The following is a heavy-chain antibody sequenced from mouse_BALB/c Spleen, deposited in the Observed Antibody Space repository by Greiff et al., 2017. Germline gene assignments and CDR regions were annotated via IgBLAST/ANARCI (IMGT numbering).Heavy chain of an antibody. D-gene: IGHD2-3*01. Sequence: EVQLQQSGPGLVKPSQSLSLTCTVTGYSISSDYAWNWIRQFPGNKLEWMSYISYSGSTSYNPSLKSRISITRDTSKNQFFLQLNSVTTEDTATYYCARWLLRRAMDYWGQGTSVTVSS. CDR1: GYSISSDYA. J-gene: IGHJ4*01. V-gene: IGHV3-2*02. CDR3: ARWLLRRAMDY. CDR2: ISYSGST.